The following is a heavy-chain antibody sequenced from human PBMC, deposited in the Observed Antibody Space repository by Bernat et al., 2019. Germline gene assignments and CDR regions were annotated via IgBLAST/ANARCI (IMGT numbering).Heavy chain of an antibody. V-gene: IGHV3-23*01. D-gene: IGHD3-10*01. Sequence: EVQLLESGGDLVQPGGSQRLSCVASGFTFSNYAMSWVRQAPGKGLEWVSGIRGSGDRTYYADSVKGRFTISRDNSKSMLYLQMNSLRAEDTAVYYCAKGSGSGSFSELDYWGRGTLVTVSS. CDR1: GFTFSNYA. J-gene: IGHJ4*02. CDR3: AKGSGSGSFSELDY. CDR2: IRGSGDRT.